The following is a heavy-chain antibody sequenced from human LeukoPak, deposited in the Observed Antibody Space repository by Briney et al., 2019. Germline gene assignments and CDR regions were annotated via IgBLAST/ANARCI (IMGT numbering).Heavy chain of an antibody. D-gene: IGHD3-3*01. Sequence: GSSVKVSCKASGGTFSSYAISWVRQAPGQGLEWMGGIIPIFGTANYAQKFQGRVTITADESTSTAYMELRSLRSDDTAVYYCARCSLGLWSGYLLCPDHWGQGTLVTVSS. CDR1: GGTFSSYA. V-gene: IGHV1-69*01. J-gene: IGHJ5*02. CDR3: ARCSLGLWSGYLLCPDH. CDR2: IIPIFGTA.